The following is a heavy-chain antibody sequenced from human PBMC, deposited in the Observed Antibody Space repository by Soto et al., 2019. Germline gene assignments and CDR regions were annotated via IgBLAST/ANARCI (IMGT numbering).Heavy chain of an antibody. CDR2: IIPILGIA. CDR1: GGTFSSYT. J-gene: IGHJ5*02. CDR3: ASITGTGGGEYNWFDP. V-gene: IGHV1-69*02. D-gene: IGHD1-20*01. Sequence: QVQLVQSGAEVKKPGSSVKVSCKASGGTFSSYTISWVRQAPGQGLEWMGRIIPILGIANYAQKFQGRVTITADKSTSTAYMELSSLRSEDTAVYYCASITGTGGGEYNWFDPWGQGTLVTVSS.